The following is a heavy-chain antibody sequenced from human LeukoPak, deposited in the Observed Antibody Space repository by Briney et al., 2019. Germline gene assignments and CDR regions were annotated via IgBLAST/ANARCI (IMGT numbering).Heavy chain of an antibody. CDR3: ARVRGYCSSTICYRYYFDY. CDR2: IYYSGST. D-gene: IGHD2-2*01. Sequence: MSSETLSLTCTVSGGSISSYYWSWIRQPPGKGLEWIGYIYYSGSTNYNPSLKSRVTISVDTSKNQFSLKLTSVTAADTAVYYCARVRGYCSSTICYRYYFDYWGQGTLVTVSS. V-gene: IGHV4-59*08. J-gene: IGHJ4*02. CDR1: GGSISSYY.